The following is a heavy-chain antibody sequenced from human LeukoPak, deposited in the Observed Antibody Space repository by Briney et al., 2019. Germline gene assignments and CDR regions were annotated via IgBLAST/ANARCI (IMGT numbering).Heavy chain of an antibody. CDR3: AWNSHEGGEGFDH. CDR2: ISYDGSNK. V-gene: IGHV3-30*03. J-gene: IGHJ4*02. CDR1: GFTFSSYG. D-gene: IGHD3-16*01. Sequence: GGSLRLSCAASGFTFSSYGVHWVRQAPGKGLEWVAVISYDGSNKYYADSVKGRFTISRDNSKSTLYLQMNSLRDEDTAVYYCAWNSHEGGEGFDHWGQGTLVTVSS.